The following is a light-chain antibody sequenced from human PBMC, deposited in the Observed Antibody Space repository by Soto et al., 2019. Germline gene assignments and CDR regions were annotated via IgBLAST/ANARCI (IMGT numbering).Light chain of an antibody. J-gene: IGLJ2*01. CDR2: EDN. CDR1: SGSMASTY. V-gene: IGLV6-57*04. CDR3: QSYDRNSVV. Sequence: NFMLTQPHSVSESPGKTVTISCTRSSGSMASTYVQWYQQRPGSAPTTVIYEDNQRPSGVPDRFSGSIDSSSKSASLTISGLKTEDEADYYCQSYDRNSVVFGGGTKLTVL.